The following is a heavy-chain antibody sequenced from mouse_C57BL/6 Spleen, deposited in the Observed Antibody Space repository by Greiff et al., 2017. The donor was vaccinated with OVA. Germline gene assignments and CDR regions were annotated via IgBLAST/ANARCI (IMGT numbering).Heavy chain of an antibody. J-gene: IGHJ1*03. CDR3: AKGGNYLSYWYFDV. CDR1: GFTFSDYY. V-gene: IGHV5-16*01. Sequence: VESEGGLVQPGSSMKLSCTASGFTFSDYYMAWVRQVPEKGLEWVANINYDGSSTYYLDSLKSRFIISRDNAKNILYLQMSSLKSEDTATYYCAKGGNYLSYWYFDVWGTGTTVTVSS. D-gene: IGHD2-1*01. CDR2: INYDGSST.